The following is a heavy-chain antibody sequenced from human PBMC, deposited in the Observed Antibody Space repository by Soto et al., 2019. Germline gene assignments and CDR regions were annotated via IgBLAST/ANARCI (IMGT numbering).Heavy chain of an antibody. V-gene: IGHV4-34*01. D-gene: IGHD2-2*01. CDR3: ASGMSRVPAASYPYYYYYYMDV. CDR1: GGSFSGYY. Sequence: SETLSLTCAVYGGSFSGYYWSWIRQPPGKGLEWIGEINHSGSTNYNPSLKSRVTISVDTSKNQFSLKLSSVTAADTAVYYCASGMSRVPAASYPYYYYYYMDVWGKGTTVTVSS. J-gene: IGHJ6*03. CDR2: INHSGST.